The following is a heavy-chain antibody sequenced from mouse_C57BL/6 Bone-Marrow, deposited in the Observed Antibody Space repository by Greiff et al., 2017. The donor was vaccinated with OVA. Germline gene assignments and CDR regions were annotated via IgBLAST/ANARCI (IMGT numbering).Heavy chain of an antibody. D-gene: IGHD1-1*01. CDR3: ARWDYYGSRRYFDV. CDR2: IHPNSGST. Sequence: QVQLKQPGAELVKPGASVKLSCKASGYTFTSYWMHWVKQRPGQGLEWIGMIHPNSGSTNYNEKFKSKATLTVDKSSSTAYMQLSSLTSEDSAVYYCARWDYYGSRRYFDVWGTGTTVTVSS. CDR1: GYTFTSYW. V-gene: IGHV1-64*01. J-gene: IGHJ1*03.